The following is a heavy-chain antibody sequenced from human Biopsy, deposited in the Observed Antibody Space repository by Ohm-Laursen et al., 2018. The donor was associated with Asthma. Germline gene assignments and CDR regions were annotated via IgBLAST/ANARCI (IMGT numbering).Heavy chain of an antibody. V-gene: IGHV3-7*01. D-gene: IGHD3-3*02. Sequence: LRLSCAASGFTFGDYWMSWVRQVPGKGLEWVANIKHDGTEKNHVDSLKGRLTISRDNAKNSLYLQMNSLRAEDTAVYYCARTFHFWSPYHAEHYQLWGQGTLVTVSS. CDR1: GFTFGDYW. J-gene: IGHJ1*01. CDR2: IKHDGTEK. CDR3: ARTFHFWSPYHAEHYQL.